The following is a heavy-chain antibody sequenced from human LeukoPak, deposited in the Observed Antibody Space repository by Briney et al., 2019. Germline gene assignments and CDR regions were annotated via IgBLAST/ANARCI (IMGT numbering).Heavy chain of an antibody. CDR1: GYSFTNYA. V-gene: IGHV1-3*03. Sequence: ASVKVSCKASGYSFTNYAMHWVRQAPGQTIEWLAWINPANGYTRYSQHFQDRVTVSSDTSADTAYMELSSLRSEDKAIYYCAIRDGHTDHWGQGTLVTVSS. CDR3: AIRDGHTDH. J-gene: IGHJ4*02. CDR2: INPANGYT. D-gene: IGHD5-24*01.